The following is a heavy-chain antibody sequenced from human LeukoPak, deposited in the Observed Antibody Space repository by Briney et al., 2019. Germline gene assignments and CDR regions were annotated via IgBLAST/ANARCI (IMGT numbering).Heavy chain of an antibody. V-gene: IGHV1-2*02. Sequence: ASVKVSCKASGYTITGYYMHWVRQAPGQGLEWMGWINPNSGGTNYAQKFQGRVTMTRDTSISTAYMELSRLRSDDTAVYYCARSRFLEWFTADYWGQGTLVTVSS. J-gene: IGHJ4*02. CDR1: GYTITGYY. CDR2: INPNSGGT. CDR3: ARSRFLEWFTADY. D-gene: IGHD3-3*01.